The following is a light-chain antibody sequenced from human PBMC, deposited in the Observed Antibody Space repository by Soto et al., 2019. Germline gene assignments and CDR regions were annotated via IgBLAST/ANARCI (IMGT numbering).Light chain of an antibody. CDR2: DAS. J-gene: IGKJ1*01. V-gene: IGKV3-11*01. CDR1: QSVSSS. Sequence: EIVLTQSPATLSLSPGERATLSCRASQSVSSSLGWYQQKPGQPPRLLIYDASKRVTGTPARFSGSGSGTDFTLAISSLEPEDFAVYFCQQRTDGWTFGQGTKVEIK. CDR3: QQRTDGWT.